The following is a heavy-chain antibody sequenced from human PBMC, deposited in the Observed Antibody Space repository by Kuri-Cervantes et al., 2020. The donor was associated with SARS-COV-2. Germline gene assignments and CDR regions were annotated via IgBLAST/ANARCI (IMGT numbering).Heavy chain of an antibody. D-gene: IGHD5-18*01. V-gene: IGHV1-69*06. Sequence: SVKVSCKASGYTFTGYYMHWVRQAPGQGLEWMGGIIPIFGTANYAQKFQGRVTITADKSTSTAYMELSSLRSEDTAVYYCARAQQPNWFDPWGQGTLVTVSS. CDR3: ARAQQPNWFDP. J-gene: IGHJ5*02. CDR2: IIPIFGTA. CDR1: GYTFTGYY.